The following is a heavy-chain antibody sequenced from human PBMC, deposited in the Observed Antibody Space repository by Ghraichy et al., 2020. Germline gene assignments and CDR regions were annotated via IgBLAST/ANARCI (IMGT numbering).Heavy chain of an antibody. V-gene: IGHV1-24*01. CDR2: FDPEDGET. Sequence: ASVKVSCKVSGYTLTELSMHWVRQAPGKGLEWMGGFDPEDGETIYAQKFQGRVTMTEDTSTDTAYMELSSLRSEDTAVYYCATGPYDYVWGSYPKPYGMDVWGQGTTVTVSS. CDR1: GYTLTELS. D-gene: IGHD3-16*02. CDR3: ATGPYDYVWGSYPKPYGMDV. J-gene: IGHJ6*02.